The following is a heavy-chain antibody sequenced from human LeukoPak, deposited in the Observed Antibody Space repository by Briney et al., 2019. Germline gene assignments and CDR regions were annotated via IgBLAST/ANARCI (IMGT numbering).Heavy chain of an antibody. CDR2: ISGSGGST. CDR3: AKDKRVWTSSWSIDY. CDR1: GFTFSSYA. Sequence: PGGSLRLSCAASGFTFSSYAMSWVRQAPGKGLEWVSAISGSGGSTYYADSVKGRFTISRDNSKNTLYLQMNSLRAEDTAVYYCAKDKRVWTSSWSIDYWGQGTLVTVSS. D-gene: IGHD6-13*01. V-gene: IGHV3-23*01. J-gene: IGHJ4*02.